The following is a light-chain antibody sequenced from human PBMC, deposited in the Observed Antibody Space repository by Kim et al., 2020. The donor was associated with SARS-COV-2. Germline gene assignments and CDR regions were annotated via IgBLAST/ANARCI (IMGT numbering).Light chain of an antibody. CDR3: QQYYRSLPYT. J-gene: IGKJ2*01. V-gene: IGKV4-1*01. CDR2: WSS. CDR1: RNRYYRGTNKDY. Sequence: ATIRCRVSRNRYYRGTNKDYVAWYQQKPGQPPKLLIFWSSSRNSGVPDRFSASGSGTDFTLTIRSLQAEDVGIYYCQQYYRSLPYTFGQGTKLEI.